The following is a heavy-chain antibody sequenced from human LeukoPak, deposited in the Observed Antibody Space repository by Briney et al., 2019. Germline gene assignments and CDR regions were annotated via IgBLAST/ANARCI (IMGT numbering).Heavy chain of an antibody. V-gene: IGHV4-59*01. CDR1: GGSITSYY. CDR3: ARAPIVATISFFDY. Sequence: PSETLSLTCTVSGGSITSYYWSWIRQPPGKGLEWIGYIYYSGTTSYNPSLKSRVTISVDTSKNQFSLKLTSVTAADTAVYYCARAPIVATISFFDYWGQGTLVTVSS. CDR2: IYYSGTT. D-gene: IGHD5-12*01. J-gene: IGHJ4*02.